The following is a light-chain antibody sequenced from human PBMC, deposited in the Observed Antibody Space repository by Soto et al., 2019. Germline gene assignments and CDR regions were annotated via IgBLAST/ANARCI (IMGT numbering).Light chain of an antibody. Sequence: EIVMMQSPATLSVSPGERATLSCRASQSVSGDLAWYQQKPGQAPRLLIYGPSTRATGIPARFSGSGSGTEFTLSISGLQSEDFAIYFCQQYKSWPITFGQGTRLEIK. J-gene: IGKJ5*01. CDR1: QSVSGD. CDR2: GPS. V-gene: IGKV3-15*01. CDR3: QQYKSWPIT.